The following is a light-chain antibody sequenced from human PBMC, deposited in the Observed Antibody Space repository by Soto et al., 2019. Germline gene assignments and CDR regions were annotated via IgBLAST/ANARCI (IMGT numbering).Light chain of an antibody. V-gene: IGLV2-14*01. CDR1: SDNY. J-gene: IGLJ1*01. CDR3: SSYTNSRTLL. CDR2: GVT. Sequence: QSVLTQPASVSGSPGQSITISCTGTSDNYVSWYQQHPGKVPKLMIYGVTNRPSGGSDRFSGSKSGNTASLTISGLQTEDEADYYCSSYTNSRTLLFGAGTKVTVL.